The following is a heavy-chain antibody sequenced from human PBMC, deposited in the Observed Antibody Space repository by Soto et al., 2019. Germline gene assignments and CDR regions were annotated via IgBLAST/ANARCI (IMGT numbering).Heavy chain of an antibody. CDR1: GGSISSYY. CDR2: IYYSGST. Sequence: PSETLSLTCTVSGGSISSYYWSWIRQPPGKGLEWIGYIYYSGSTNYNPSLKSRVTISVDTSKNQFSLKLSSVTAADTAVYYCATAFLGYCSGGSCYQDYWGQGTLVTVSS. D-gene: IGHD2-15*01. J-gene: IGHJ4*02. V-gene: IGHV4-59*01. CDR3: ATAFLGYCSGGSCYQDY.